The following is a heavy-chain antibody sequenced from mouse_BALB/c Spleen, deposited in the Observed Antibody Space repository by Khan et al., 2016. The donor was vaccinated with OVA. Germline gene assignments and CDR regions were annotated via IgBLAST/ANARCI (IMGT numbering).Heavy chain of an antibody. J-gene: IGHJ2*01. Sequence: VQLQESGPGLVKPSPSLSLTCTVTGSSITSAYAWNWIRQFPGNKLEWMGFIRYSGSTSYNPSLKSRITITRDTSKNHVYLQLNSVTTEDTATYYCARSIMANWGQGTTLTVSS. V-gene: IGHV3-2*02. CDR1: GSSITSAYA. CDR2: IRYSGST. CDR3: ARSIMAN.